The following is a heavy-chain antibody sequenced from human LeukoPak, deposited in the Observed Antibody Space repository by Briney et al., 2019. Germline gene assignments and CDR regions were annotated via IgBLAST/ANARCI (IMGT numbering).Heavy chain of an antibody. Sequence: SETLSLTCAVSGGSISSTNWWTWVRQPPGQGLEWIGQIYHSGSTYYNPSLKSRVTISVDTSKNQFSLKLSSVTAADTAVYYCAIPPGASGSSFDYWGQGTLVTVSS. CDR2: IYHSGST. CDR3: AIPPGASGSSFDY. D-gene: IGHD1-26*01. V-gene: IGHV4-4*02. J-gene: IGHJ4*02. CDR1: GGSISSTNW.